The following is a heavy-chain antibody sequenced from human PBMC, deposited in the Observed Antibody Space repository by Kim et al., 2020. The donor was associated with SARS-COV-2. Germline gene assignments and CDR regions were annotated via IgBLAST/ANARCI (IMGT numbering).Heavy chain of an antibody. CDR1: GFTFTTYD. D-gene: IGHD2-2*02. CDR2: ISSHGDRT. J-gene: IGHJ4*02. V-gene: IGHV3-23*01. Sequence: GGSLRLSCGASGFTFTTYDMSWVRQAPGKGLEWVSGISSHGDRTYYAGSVKGRFTIFRDNARNTLYLEMHSLRADDTAEYYCAKDRHGYTYLWDNWGQGTLVTVSS. CDR3: AKDRHGYTYLWDN.